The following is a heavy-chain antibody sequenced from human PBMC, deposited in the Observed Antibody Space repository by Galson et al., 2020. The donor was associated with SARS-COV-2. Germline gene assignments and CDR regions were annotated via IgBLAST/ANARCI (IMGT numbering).Heavy chain of an antibody. CDR1: GGSISSTSHF. CDR3: ARGLEYASSRRGHYHYGLDV. Sequence: SETMSLTCSVSGGSISSTSHFWAWIRQPPGKGLEWIGTIYYSGSTYYSPSLQSRVTTSLDASQRPISLKLTSVIAADTAVYYCARGLEYASSRRGHYHYGLDVWGQGTTVIVSS. D-gene: IGHD2-2*01. J-gene: IGHJ6*02. CDR2: IYYSGST. V-gene: IGHV4-39*07.